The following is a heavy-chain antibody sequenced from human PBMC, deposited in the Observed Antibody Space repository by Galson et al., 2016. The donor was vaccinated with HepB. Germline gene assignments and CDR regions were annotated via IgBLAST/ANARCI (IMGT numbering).Heavy chain of an antibody. Sequence: SLRLSCAASGFTFSTNSMNWVRQAPGKGLEWVSSISSGSAYKYYADSVKGRFTISRDNAKNSLYLQMNSLRAEDTAVYYCARASLHKVRGVSQWYFDLWGRGTLVTVSS. D-gene: IGHD3-10*01. J-gene: IGHJ2*01. V-gene: IGHV3-21*01. CDR1: GFTFSTNS. CDR2: ISSGSAYK. CDR3: ARASLHKVRGVSQWYFDL.